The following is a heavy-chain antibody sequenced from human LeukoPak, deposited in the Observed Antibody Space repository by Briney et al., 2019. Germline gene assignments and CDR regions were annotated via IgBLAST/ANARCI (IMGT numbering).Heavy chain of an antibody. CDR1: GFTFGSPW. D-gene: IGHD6-13*01. CDR3: XRGXAGXHSSYFDY. Sequence: GSLRLSCAASGFTFGSPWMHWVRQAPGKGLVWVSRINSDGSATAYADSVKGRFTISRDNAENTLYLQMNSLRAEDTAVYYXXRGXAGXHSSYFDYWGQGTLVTVSS. J-gene: IGHJ4*02. V-gene: IGHV3-74*01. CDR2: INSDGSAT.